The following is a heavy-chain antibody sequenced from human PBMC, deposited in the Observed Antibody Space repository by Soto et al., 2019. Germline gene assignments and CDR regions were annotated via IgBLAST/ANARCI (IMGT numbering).Heavy chain of an antibody. CDR1: GYTFTGYY. D-gene: IGHD2-2*01. J-gene: IGHJ6*02. CDR3: ARDGCSSTSCYGLSGGMDV. Sequence: ASVKVSCKASGYTFTGYYMHWVRQAPGQGLEWMGWINPNSGGTNYAQKFQGWVTMTRDTSISTACMELSRLRSDDTAVYYCARDGCSSTSCYGLSGGMDVWGQ. CDR2: INPNSGGT. V-gene: IGHV1-2*04.